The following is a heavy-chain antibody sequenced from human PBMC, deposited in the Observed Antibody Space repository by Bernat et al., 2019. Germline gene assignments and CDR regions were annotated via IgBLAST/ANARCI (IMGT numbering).Heavy chain of an antibody. V-gene: IGHV4-34*01. J-gene: IGHJ4*02. Sequence: QVQLQQWGAGLLKPSETLSLTCAVYGGSFSGYYWSWIRQPPGKGLEWIGEINHSGSTNYNPSLKSRVTISVDTSKNQFSLKLSSVTAADTAVYYCARQRGLAYWGQGTLVTVSS. CDR3: ARQRGLAY. CDR1: GGSFSGYY. CDR2: INHSGST. D-gene: IGHD1-26*01.